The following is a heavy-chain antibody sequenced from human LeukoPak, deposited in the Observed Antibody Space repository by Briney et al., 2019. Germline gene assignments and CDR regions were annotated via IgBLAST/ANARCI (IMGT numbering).Heavy chain of an antibody. J-gene: IGHJ4*02. CDR1: GFTFSSYG. Sequence: GGSLRLSCAASGFTFSSYGMSWVRQAPGKGPEWVSGIGGGGERTYYADSVKGRFTISRDNPKDTLYLQMNSLRGEDTAVYYCAKESQKEGAPYFDSWGQGALVTVSS. CDR2: IGGGGERT. D-gene: IGHD1-26*01. V-gene: IGHV3-23*01. CDR3: AKESQKEGAPYFDS.